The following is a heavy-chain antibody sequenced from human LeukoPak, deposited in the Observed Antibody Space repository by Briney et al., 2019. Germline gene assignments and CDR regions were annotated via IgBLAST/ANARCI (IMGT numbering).Heavy chain of an antibody. J-gene: IGHJ3*02. CDR3: AKHRLDAFDI. Sequence: SETLSLTRTVSGGSISSSSYYWGWIRQPPGKGLEWIGSIYYSGSTYYNPSLKSRVTISVDTSKNQFSLKLSSVTAADTAVYYCAKHRLDAFDIWGQGTMVTVSS. CDR2: IYYSGST. CDR1: GGSISSSSYY. V-gene: IGHV4-39*07.